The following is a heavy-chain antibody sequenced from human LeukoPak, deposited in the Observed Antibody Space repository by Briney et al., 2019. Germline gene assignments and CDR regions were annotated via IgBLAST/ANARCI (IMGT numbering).Heavy chain of an antibody. V-gene: IGHV3-30*18. J-gene: IGHJ4*02. CDR2: ISYDGSNK. CDR3: MNRGGLLLYFIY. Sequence: GRSLRLSCAASGFTFSNYGMHWVRQAPGKGLEWVVVISYDGSNKYYADSVKGRFTISRDNSKNTLYLQMNSLRAEDTAVYYCMNRGGLLLYFIYWGQGTLVTVSS. CDR1: GFTFSNYG. D-gene: IGHD3-22*01.